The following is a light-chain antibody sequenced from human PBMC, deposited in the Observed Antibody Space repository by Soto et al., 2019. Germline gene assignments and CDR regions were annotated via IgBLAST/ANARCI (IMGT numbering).Light chain of an antibody. CDR1: SSDVGSYNR. J-gene: IGLJ2*01. CDR2: EVS. CDR3: SSHTSSNTLL. Sequence: QSALTQPPSVSGSPGQSVTISCTGTSSDVGSYNRVSWYQQPPGTAPKLMIYEVSNRPSGVPDRFFGSKSGNTASLTISGLQAEDEADYYCSSHTSSNTLLFGGGTKLTVL. V-gene: IGLV2-18*02.